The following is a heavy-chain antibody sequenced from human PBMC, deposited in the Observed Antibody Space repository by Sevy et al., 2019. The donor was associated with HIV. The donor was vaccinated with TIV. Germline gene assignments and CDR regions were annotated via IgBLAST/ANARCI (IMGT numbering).Heavy chain of an antibody. J-gene: IGHJ4*02. Sequence: SETLSLTCTVSGGSISSSSYDWGWIRQPPGKGLEWIGSIYYSGSTYYNPSLKSRVTISVDTSKNQFSLKLSSVTAADTAVYYCAKIAVAGYEPGGYFDYWGQGTLVTVSS. V-gene: IGHV4-39*01. CDR1: GGSISSSSYD. D-gene: IGHD6-19*01. CDR3: AKIAVAGYEPGGYFDY. CDR2: IYYSGST.